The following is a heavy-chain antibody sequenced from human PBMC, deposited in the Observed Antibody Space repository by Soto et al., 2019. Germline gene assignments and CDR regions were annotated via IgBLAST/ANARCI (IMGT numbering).Heavy chain of an antibody. V-gene: IGHV3-23*01. Sequence: GGSLRLSCAASGFTFSSYAMSWVRQAPGKGLEWVSAISGSGGSTYYEDSVKGRFTMSRDNSKNTLYLQMNSLRAEDTAVYYCAKVIRSGGNADYYYGMDVWGQGTTVTVSS. D-gene: IGHD2-15*01. CDR1: GFTFSSYA. CDR3: AKVIRSGGNADYYYGMDV. J-gene: IGHJ6*02. CDR2: ISGSGGST.